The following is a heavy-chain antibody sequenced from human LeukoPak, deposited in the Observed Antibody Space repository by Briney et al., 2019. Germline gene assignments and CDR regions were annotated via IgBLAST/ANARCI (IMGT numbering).Heavy chain of an antibody. CDR3: VNGGSGCYPIY. CDR2: ISSNGGST. J-gene: IGHJ4*02. D-gene: IGHD3-10*01. V-gene: IGHV3-64D*06. Sequence: GGSLRLSCSASGYTFSSYAMHWVRQAPGKGLEYVSAISSNGGSTYYADSVKGRFTISRDNSKNTLYLQMSSLGAEDTAVYYCVNGGSGCYPIYWCQGTLVTVSS. CDR1: GYTFSSYA.